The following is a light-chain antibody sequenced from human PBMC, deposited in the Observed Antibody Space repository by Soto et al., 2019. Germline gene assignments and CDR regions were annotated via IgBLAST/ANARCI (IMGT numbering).Light chain of an antibody. V-gene: IGKV3-20*01. CDR1: QGVSSSY. J-gene: IGKJ1*01. CDR2: GAS. Sequence: EIVLTQSPGTLSLSPGERATLSCRASQGVSSSYLAWYQQKPGQAPRLLIYGASRRAPGIPDRFSGYGSGTDFTLTISRLEPEDFPVYYCQQYARSPETFGQGTKVDFK. CDR3: QQYARSPET.